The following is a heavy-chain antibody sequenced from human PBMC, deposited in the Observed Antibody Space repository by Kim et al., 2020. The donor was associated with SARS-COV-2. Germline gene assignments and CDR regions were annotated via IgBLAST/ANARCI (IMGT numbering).Heavy chain of an antibody. J-gene: IGHJ3*02. CDR1: GGTFSSYA. CDR2: IIPILGIA. CDR3: ARDRGDIVVVVAATHPYDAFYI. D-gene: IGHD2-15*01. Sequence: SVKVSCKASGGTFSSYAISWVRQAPGQGLEWMGRIIPILGIANYAQKFQGRVRITADKTTSTAYMELSSLRSEDTAVYYCARDRGDIVVVVAATHPYDAFYIWGQGTMVTVSS. V-gene: IGHV1-69*04.